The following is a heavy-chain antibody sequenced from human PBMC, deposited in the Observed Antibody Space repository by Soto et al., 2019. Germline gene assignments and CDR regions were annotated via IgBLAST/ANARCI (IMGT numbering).Heavy chain of an antibody. Sequence: ASVKVSCKAPGDNFTSYYLNWVRQAPGQGLEWMGVINPHGGSTKYAQKFQCRVTMTRDTSRSTVYMELRSLRPDDTAIYYCARSSGGNFGIIIEGSNWFDPWGQGTLVTVSS. J-gene: IGHJ5*02. D-gene: IGHD3-3*01. CDR1: GDNFTSYY. CDR2: INPHGGST. V-gene: IGHV1-46*01. CDR3: ARSSGGNFGIIIEGSNWFDP.